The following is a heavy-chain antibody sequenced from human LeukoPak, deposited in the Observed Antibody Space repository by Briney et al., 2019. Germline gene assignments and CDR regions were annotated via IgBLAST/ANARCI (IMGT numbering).Heavy chain of an antibody. D-gene: IGHD1-14*01. Sequence: GDSLRLSCAASGFTFTKYWMTWVRQAPGKGLEWVGNIKQDGSDKNYMDSVKGRFTISRDNTKNSVYLQMSGLRAEDTAVYYCAREVWGPEYWGQGTLVTVSS. CDR1: GFTFTKYW. CDR2: IKQDGSDK. CDR3: AREVWGPEY. J-gene: IGHJ4*02. V-gene: IGHV3-7*01.